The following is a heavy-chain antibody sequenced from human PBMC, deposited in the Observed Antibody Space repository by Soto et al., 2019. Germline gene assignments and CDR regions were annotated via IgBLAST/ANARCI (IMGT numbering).Heavy chain of an antibody. CDR1: GYTFTSYA. D-gene: IGHD5-18*01. Sequence: ASVKVSCKASGYTFTSYAMHWVRQAPGQRLEWMGWINAGNGNTKYSQKFQGRVTITRDTSASTAYMELSSLRSEDTAVYYCAAALDTAMDLAFDIWGQVTMFTVSS. J-gene: IGHJ3*02. CDR2: INAGNGNT. CDR3: AAALDTAMDLAFDI. V-gene: IGHV1-3*01.